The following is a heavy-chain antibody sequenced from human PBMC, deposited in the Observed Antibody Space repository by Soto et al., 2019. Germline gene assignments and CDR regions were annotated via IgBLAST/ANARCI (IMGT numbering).Heavy chain of an antibody. V-gene: IGHV1-69*13. J-gene: IGHJ5*02. CDR3: ARDSGSYLNWFDP. Sequence: ASVKVSCKSSGGTFSSHSINWVRQAPGQGLEWMGGIIPIFGPANCAQKFQGRVTITADESTSTAYMELSSLRSEDTAVYYCARDSGSYLNWFDPWGQGTLVTSPQ. CDR1: GGTFSSHS. CDR2: IIPIFGPA. D-gene: IGHD1-26*01.